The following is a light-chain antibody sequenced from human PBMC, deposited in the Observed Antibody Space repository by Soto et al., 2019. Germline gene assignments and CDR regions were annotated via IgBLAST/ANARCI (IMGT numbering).Light chain of an antibody. CDR2: GAS. V-gene: IGKV3-11*01. Sequence: EIVLRESPATLSLSPGERATLSCRASQSVSSYLAWYQQKPGQAPRLLIYGASNGAAGIPARFSGTGSGTDFTLTISSLEPEDFAVYYCQQRSNWPTFGGGTKV. CDR3: QQRSNWPT. J-gene: IGKJ4*01. CDR1: QSVSSY.